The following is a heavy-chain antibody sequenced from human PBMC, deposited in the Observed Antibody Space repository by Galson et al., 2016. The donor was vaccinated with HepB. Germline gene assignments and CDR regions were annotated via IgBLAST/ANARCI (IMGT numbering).Heavy chain of an antibody. CDR2: ITSSRDTL. D-gene: IGHD3-16*01. CDR1: GFIFSVYN. V-gene: IGHV3-48*02. J-gene: IGHJ4*02. Sequence: SLRLSCAASGFIFSVYNMSWARQAPGKGLKWIAWITSSRDTLYYGDSVKGRFTISREHAKNSLYLEMNSLRDEDTAVYYCARDDYFRLGYWGQGTLVTVPS. CDR3: ARDDYFRLGY.